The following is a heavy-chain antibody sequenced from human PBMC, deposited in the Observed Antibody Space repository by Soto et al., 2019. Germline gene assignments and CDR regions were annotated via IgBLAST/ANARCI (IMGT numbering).Heavy chain of an antibody. D-gene: IGHD6-13*01. Sequence: QITLKESGPTLVKPTQPLTLTCTFSGFSLTSGVVGVGWIRQPPGEALEWLALIYWNEEQYYNPFLRNGLTITRDTSKIQVVLTMTNMHPVDTATYYCAHRLPGPSGYDVWGQGTTVTVSS. CDR3: AHRLPGPSGYDV. CDR2: IYWNEEQ. CDR1: GFSLTSGVVG. J-gene: IGHJ6*02. V-gene: IGHV2-5*01.